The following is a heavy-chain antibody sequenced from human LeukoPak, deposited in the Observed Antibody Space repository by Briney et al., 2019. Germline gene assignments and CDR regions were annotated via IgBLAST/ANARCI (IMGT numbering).Heavy chain of an antibody. CDR1: GGSISSTSYY. CDR2: IYYSGST. CDR3: ATYISSGGCFDP. D-gene: IGHD6-13*01. J-gene: IGHJ5*02. V-gene: IGHV4-39*01. Sequence: ASETLSLTCTVSGGSISSTSYYWGWIRQPPGKGLEWIGTIYYSGSTYYNPSLKSRVTISVDTSKNQFSLELSSVTAADTAVYYCATYISSGGCFDPWGQGTLVIVSS.